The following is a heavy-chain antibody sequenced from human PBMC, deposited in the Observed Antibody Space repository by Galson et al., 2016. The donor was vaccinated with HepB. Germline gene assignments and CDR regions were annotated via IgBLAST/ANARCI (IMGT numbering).Heavy chain of an antibody. CDR3: ARHRKSVAGNLSHFDY. D-gene: IGHD6-19*01. J-gene: IGHJ4*02. CDR2: FHYSGST. V-gene: IGHV4-39*01. Sequence: LSLTCTVSGGSISSSAYYWGWIRQPPGKGLEWIGTFHYSGSTFSNPSLKSRVTTSGDASKNQFYLRVTSVTAADTAVYYCARHRKSVAGNLSHFDYWGQGTLATVSS. CDR1: GGSISSSAYY.